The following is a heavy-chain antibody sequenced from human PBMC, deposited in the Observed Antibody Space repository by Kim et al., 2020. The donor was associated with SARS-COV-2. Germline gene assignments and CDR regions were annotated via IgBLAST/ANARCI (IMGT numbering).Heavy chain of an antibody. CDR3: ASGPEVDTAEGAFDI. Sequence: PSLKSRVTISVDTDKHQFARKLGSVTAADTAVYYCASGPEVDTAEGAFDIWGQGTMVTVSS. J-gene: IGHJ3*02. D-gene: IGHD5-18*01. V-gene: IGHV4-31*02.